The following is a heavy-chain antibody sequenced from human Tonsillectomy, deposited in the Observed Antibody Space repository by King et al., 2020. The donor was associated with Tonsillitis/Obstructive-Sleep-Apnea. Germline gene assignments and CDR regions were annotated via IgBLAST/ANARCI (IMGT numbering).Heavy chain of an antibody. Sequence: QLVQSGAKVTKPGASVKVSCQASGYSFTGHYMHWVRQAPGQGLEWLGRINPAYGGTNYAQKFQGRVTMTRDTAINTASMELSILRSDDTAVYYCVRQKGNWNWLDPWGQGTLVIVSS. CDR3: VRQKGNWNWLDP. J-gene: IGHJ5*02. D-gene: IGHD1-1*01. CDR1: GYSFTGHY. V-gene: IGHV1-2*06. CDR2: INPAYGGT.